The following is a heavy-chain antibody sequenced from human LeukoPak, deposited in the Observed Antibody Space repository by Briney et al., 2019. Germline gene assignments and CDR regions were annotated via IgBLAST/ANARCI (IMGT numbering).Heavy chain of an antibody. Sequence: GRSLRLSCAVSGFTLDDHAMHWVRQAPGKGLEGVSGISWSSDSIGYADSVEGRFTISRDNANNSLYLQMNSLRAEDTALYYCARDVGAEAGQILAFDIWGQGTMVTVS. V-gene: IGHV3-9*01. CDR1: GFTLDDHA. D-gene: IGHD1-14*01. CDR3: ARDVGAEAGQILAFDI. J-gene: IGHJ3*02. CDR2: ISWSSDSI.